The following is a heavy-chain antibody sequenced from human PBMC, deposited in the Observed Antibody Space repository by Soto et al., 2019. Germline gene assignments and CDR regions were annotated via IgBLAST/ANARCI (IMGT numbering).Heavy chain of an antibody. D-gene: IGHD4-17*01. J-gene: IGHJ6*02. CDR3: ARVVGNVYGDYLPEGPYYYGMDV. Sequence: SVKVSCKASGGTFSSYAISWVRQAPGQGLEWMGGIIPIFGTANYPQKFQGRVTITADESTSTAYMELSSLRSEDTAVYYCARVVGNVYGDYLPEGPYYYGMDVWGQGTTVTVSS. V-gene: IGHV1-69*13. CDR1: GGTFSSYA. CDR2: IIPIFGTA.